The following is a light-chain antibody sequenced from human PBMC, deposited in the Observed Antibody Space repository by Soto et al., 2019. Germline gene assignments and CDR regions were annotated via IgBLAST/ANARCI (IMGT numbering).Light chain of an antibody. CDR1: QSISDW. V-gene: IGKV1-5*01. CDR3: QQYNSYSLT. CDR2: DAS. J-gene: IGKJ4*01. Sequence: DIQMTQSPSTLSASVGDRVTITCRASQSISDWLAWYQQKPGKAPKLLIYDASGLESGVPSRFSGSGSGTEFTLTISSLQPDDFATHYCQQYNSYSLTFGGGTKVEIK.